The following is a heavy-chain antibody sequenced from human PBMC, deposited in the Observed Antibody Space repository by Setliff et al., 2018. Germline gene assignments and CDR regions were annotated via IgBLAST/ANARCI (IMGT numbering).Heavy chain of an antibody. CDR2: INNVGITT. CDR1: GFTFSSYS. V-gene: IGHV3-23*01. Sequence: PSETLSLSCAASGFTFSSYSMSWVRQAPGKGLDWVSAINNVGITTYHADSVKGRFTISRDNAKNTLYLQMNSLRAEDTGVYYCARDLSGRSDSWGQGTLVTVSS. CDR3: ARDLSGRSDS. J-gene: IGHJ4*02. D-gene: IGHD3-3*01.